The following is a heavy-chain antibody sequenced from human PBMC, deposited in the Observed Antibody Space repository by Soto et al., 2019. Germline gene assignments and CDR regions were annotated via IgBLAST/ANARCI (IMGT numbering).Heavy chain of an antibody. CDR2: IWYDGSNK. V-gene: IGHV3-33*08. CDR1: GFAFRSYG. D-gene: IGHD3-22*01. Sequence: GGSLRLSCAASGFAFRSYGMHWVRQAPGKGLEWVAVIWYDGSNKYYADSVKGRFTISRDNSKNTLYLQMNSLRAEDTAVYYCARTVEIFKYYYDSSGSLDYWGQGTLVTVSS. CDR3: ARTVEIFKYYYDSSGSLDY. J-gene: IGHJ4*02.